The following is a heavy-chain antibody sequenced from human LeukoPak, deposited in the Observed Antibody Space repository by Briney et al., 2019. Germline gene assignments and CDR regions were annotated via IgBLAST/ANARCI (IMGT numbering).Heavy chain of an antibody. CDR3: ARDVDMVRGVIAYYFDY. D-gene: IGHD3-10*01. CDR2: ISSSSSTM. V-gene: IGHV3-48*01. CDR1: GLTFSIYS. J-gene: IGHJ4*02. Sequence: GGSLTLSCSVSGLTFSIYSMNWVRHPRGEGLEWVSYISSSSSTMYYADSVKGRFTISRDNSKNTLYLQMNSLRAEDTAVYYCARDVDMVRGVIAYYFDYWGQGTLVTVSS.